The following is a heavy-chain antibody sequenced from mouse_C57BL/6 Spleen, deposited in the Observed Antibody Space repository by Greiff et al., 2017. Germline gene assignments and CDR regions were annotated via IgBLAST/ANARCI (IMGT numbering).Heavy chain of an antibody. D-gene: IGHD2-3*01. J-gene: IGHJ3*01. Sequence: EVKVEESGPGLVKPSQSLSLTCSVTGYSITSGYYWNWIRQFPGNKLEWMGYISYDGSNNYNPSLKNRISITRDTSKNQFFLKLNSVTTEDTATYYCARGYDGYPAWFAYWGQGTLVTVSA. CDR3: ARGYDGYPAWFAY. CDR1: GYSITSGYY. CDR2: ISYDGSN. V-gene: IGHV3-6*01.